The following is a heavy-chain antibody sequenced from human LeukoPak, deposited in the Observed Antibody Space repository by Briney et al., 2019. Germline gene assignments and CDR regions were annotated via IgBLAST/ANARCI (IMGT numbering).Heavy chain of an antibody. CDR3: ARVRVSSGTMIVVVSHFDY. J-gene: IGHJ4*02. V-gene: IGHV3-53*01. CDR2: IYSGGST. D-gene: IGHD3-22*01. CDR1: GFTVSSNY. Sequence: GGSLRLSCAVSGFTVSSNYMSWVRQAPGKGLEWVSVIYSGGSTYYADSVKGRFTISRDNSKNTLYLQMNSLRAEDTAVYYCARVRVSSGTMIVVVSHFDYWGQGTLVTVSS.